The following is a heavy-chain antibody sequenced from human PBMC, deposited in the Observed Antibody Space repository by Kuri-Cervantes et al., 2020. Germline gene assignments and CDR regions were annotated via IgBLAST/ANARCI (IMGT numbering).Heavy chain of an antibody. Sequence: GGSLRLSCAALGFTFSDYYMSWIRQAPGKGLEWVSYISSSGSTIYYADPVKGRFTISRDNAKNSLYLQMNSLRAEDTAVYYCARDSGYGGTPGMDDWGQGTTVTVSS. CDR1: GFTFSDYY. CDR2: ISSSGSTI. J-gene: IGHJ6*01. CDR3: ARDSGYGGTPGMDD. V-gene: IGHV3-11*01. D-gene: IGHD4-23*01.